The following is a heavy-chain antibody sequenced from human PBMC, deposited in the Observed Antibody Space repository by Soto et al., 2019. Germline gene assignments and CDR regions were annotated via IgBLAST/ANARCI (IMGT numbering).Heavy chain of an antibody. CDR1: GFTLNNYW. D-gene: IGHD6-13*01. Sequence: QLVESGGGLVQPGGSLRLSCAASGFTLNNYWMHWVRQAPGMGLVWVSRINGDATSTSYADPVKGRFTISRDNARNTLYLQMNSLRAEDTALYYCARGDIAAETFFYYYGMDLWGQGTTVTVS. V-gene: IGHV3-74*01. J-gene: IGHJ6*02. CDR2: INGDATST. CDR3: ARGDIAAETFFYYYGMDL.